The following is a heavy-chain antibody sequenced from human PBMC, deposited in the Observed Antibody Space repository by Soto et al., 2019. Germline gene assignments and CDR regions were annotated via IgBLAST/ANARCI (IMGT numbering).Heavy chain of an antibody. Sequence: ASVKVSCKVSGYTLTELSMHWVRQAPGKGLEWMGGFDPEDGETIYAQKFQGRVTMTEDTSTDTAYMELSSLRSEDTAVYYCATGYYDSSGYYNTLDYWGQGTLVTVSS. CDR1: GYTLTELS. CDR3: ATGYYDSSGYYNTLDY. CDR2: FDPEDGET. J-gene: IGHJ4*02. D-gene: IGHD3-22*01. V-gene: IGHV1-24*01.